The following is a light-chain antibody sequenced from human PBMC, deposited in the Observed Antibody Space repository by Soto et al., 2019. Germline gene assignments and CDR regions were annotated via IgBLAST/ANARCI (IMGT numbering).Light chain of an antibody. Sequence: IQMTQSPSSLSASVGDRVTITCRASQSISTYLNWYQQKLGKAPRLLIYAATTLQSGVPSRFSGSGSGVDFTLTISSLQTEDFATYYCQQTYSTPYTFGQGTKVEI. CDR1: QSISTY. J-gene: IGKJ2*01. CDR2: AAT. V-gene: IGKV1-39*01. CDR3: QQTYSTPYT.